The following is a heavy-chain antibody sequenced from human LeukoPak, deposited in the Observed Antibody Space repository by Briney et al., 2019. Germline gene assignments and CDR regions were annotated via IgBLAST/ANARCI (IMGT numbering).Heavy chain of an antibody. CDR2: ISSSSSYI. CDR1: GFTFSSYS. J-gene: IGHJ3*02. CDR3: ARSAYGGDAFDI. V-gene: IGHV3-21*01. D-gene: IGHD2-21*01. Sequence: GGSLRLSCAASGFTFSSYSMNWVRQAPGKGLEWVSSISSSSSYIYYADSVKGRFTISRDNAKNSLYLQMNSLRAEDTAVYYCARSAYGGDAFDIWGQGTMVTVSS.